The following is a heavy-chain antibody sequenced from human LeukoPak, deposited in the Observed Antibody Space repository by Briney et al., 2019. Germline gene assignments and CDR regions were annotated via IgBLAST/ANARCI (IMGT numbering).Heavy chain of an antibody. Sequence: PSETLSLTCTVSGASISSYYGTWIRQPAGKGLEWIGRIYTSGSTNYNPSLKSRVTMSVDTSKNQFSLKLSSVTAADTAVYYCARLSADSSSSRGFDYWGQGTLVTVSS. CDR3: ARLSADSSSSRGFDY. V-gene: IGHV4-4*07. CDR2: IYTSGST. J-gene: IGHJ4*02. D-gene: IGHD2-2*01. CDR1: GASISSYY.